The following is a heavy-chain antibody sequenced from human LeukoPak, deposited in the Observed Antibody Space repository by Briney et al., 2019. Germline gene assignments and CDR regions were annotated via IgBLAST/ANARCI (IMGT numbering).Heavy chain of an antibody. V-gene: IGHV4-38-2*02. J-gene: IGHJ4*02. CDR2: IYHSGST. CDR1: GYSLSSGYY. CDR3: ARWGDWLLFDY. D-gene: IGHD3-9*01. Sequence: SETQSLTCTVSGYSLSSGYYWGWIRQPPGKGLEWIGSIYHSGSTYYNPSLKSRVTISVDTSKNQFSLKLSSVTAADTAVYYCARWGDWLLFDYWGQGTLVTVSS.